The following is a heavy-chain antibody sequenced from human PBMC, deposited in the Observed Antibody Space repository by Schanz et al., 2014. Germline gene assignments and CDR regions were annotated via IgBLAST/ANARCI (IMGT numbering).Heavy chain of an antibody. J-gene: IGHJ6*02. CDR3: LAPDYGMDV. CDR2: ISWNSASI. CDR1: GFTFDEFA. V-gene: IGHV3-9*01. Sequence: DVQLVESGGGLVQPGKSLRLSCAASGFTFDEFAMHWVRQSPGKGLEWVSGISWNSASIGYADSVKGRFTISRDNAKNSLYLQMNSLRAEDTAVYYCLAPDYGMDVWGQGTTVTVSS.